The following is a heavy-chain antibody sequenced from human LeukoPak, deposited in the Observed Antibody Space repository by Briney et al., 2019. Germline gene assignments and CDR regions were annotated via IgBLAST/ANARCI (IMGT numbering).Heavy chain of an antibody. D-gene: IGHD6-13*01. V-gene: IGHV4-34*01. CDR1: GGSFSGYY. Sequence: SETLSLTCAVYGGSFSGYYWSWIRQPPGKGLEWIGEINHSGSTNYNPSLKSRVTISVDTSKNQLSLKLSSVTAADTAVYYCARDSSSWAFYAFDIWGQGTMVTVSS. CDR3: ARDSSSWAFYAFDI. CDR2: INHSGST. J-gene: IGHJ3*02.